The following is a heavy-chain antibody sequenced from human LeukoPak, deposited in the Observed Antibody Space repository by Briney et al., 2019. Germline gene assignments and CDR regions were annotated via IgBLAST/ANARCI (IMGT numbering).Heavy chain of an antibody. J-gene: IGHJ4*02. CDR2: IYYSGST. CDR3: ARPYCSAGNCYSNFDS. D-gene: IGHD2-15*01. V-gene: IGHV4-59*12. CDR1: GGSISSYY. Sequence: SETLSLTCTVSGGSISSYYWSWIRQPPGKGLEWIGYIYYSGSTNYNPSLKSRVTISVDTSKKQFSLKLSSVTAADTAVYYCARPYCSAGNCYSNFDSWGQGTLVTVSS.